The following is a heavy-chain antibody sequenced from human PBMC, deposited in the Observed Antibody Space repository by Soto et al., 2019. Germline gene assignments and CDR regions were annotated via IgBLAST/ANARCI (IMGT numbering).Heavy chain of an antibody. CDR1: GGSISSSSYY. D-gene: IGHD2-2*01. Sequence: QLQLQESGPGLVKPSETLSLTCTVSGGSISSSSYYWGWIRQPPGKGLEWIGSIYYSGSTYYNPPLKSRGTISVDTTNNHYSSQMRSVTAADTAVYYCGRKYVVYNYYYMDVWGKGTTVTVSS. CDR2: IYYSGST. J-gene: IGHJ6*03. V-gene: IGHV4-39*02. CDR3: GRKYVVYNYYYMDV.